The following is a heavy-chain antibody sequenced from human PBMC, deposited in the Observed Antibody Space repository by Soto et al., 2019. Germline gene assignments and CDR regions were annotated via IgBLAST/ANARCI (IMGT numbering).Heavy chain of an antibody. V-gene: IGHV3-33*01. CDR1: GFTFSSYG. D-gene: IGHD1-26*01. Sequence: QVQLVESGGGVVQPGRSLRLSCAASGFTFSSYGMHWVRQAPGKGLEWVAVIWYDGSNKYYADSVKGRFTISRDNSKNKLYLQMTSLRAEDTAVYYCAGDRMDRGSYTDYWGQGTLVTVSS. CDR3: AGDRMDRGSYTDY. J-gene: IGHJ4*02. CDR2: IWYDGSNK.